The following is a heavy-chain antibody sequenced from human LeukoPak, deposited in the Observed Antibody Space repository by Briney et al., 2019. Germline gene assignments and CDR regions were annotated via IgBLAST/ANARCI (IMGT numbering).Heavy chain of an antibody. J-gene: IGHJ4*02. D-gene: IGHD4-17*01. Sequence: PGGSLRLSCAASGFTLNKHAMSWVRQAPGEGLEWVSAIIDVGDTYYADSVKGRFTISRDYSRNTLYLQMNSLRAEDTAVYYCARDTGLDYWGQGTLVTVSS. V-gene: IGHV3-23*01. CDR3: ARDTGLDY. CDR1: GFTLNKHA. CDR2: IIDVGDT.